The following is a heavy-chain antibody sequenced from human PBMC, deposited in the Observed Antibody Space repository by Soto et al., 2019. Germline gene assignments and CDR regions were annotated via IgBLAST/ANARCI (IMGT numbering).Heavy chain of an antibody. CDR1: GFTFSSYA. CDR3: ESYGIAGQAY. D-gene: IGHD6-13*01. CDR2: ISGSGGST. V-gene: IGHV3-23*01. Sequence: EVQLLESGGGLVQPGGSLRLSCAASGFTFSSYAMSWVRQAPGKGLEWVSAISGSGGSTYYADSVKGRFTISRDNSKNTLYLQMNSRRAEDTAVYYCESYGIAGQAYWGQGTLVTVSS. J-gene: IGHJ4*02.